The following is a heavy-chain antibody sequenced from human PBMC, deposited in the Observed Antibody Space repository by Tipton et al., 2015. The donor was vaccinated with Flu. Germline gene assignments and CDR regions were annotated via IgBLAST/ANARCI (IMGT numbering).Heavy chain of an antibody. CDR3: AGGKGGPYVPSFEY. CDR2: ISPTSRYI. Sequence: SLRLSCTGSGFNFNIYNINWVRQAPGKGLEWVSAISPTSRYINYADSVKGRFTISRDNAKNSVSLQMNSLTAEDTAVYFCAGGKGGPYVPSFEYWGQGTQVTVSS. D-gene: IGHD1-26*01. J-gene: IGHJ4*02. CDR1: GFNFNIYN. V-gene: IGHV3-21*01.